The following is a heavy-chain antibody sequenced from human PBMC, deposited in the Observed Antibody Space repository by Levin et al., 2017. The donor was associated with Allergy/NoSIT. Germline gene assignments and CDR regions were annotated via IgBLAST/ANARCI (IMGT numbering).Heavy chain of an antibody. CDR2: IWYDGSNK. J-gene: IGHJ4*02. D-gene: IGHD3-10*01. CDR1: GFTFSRYG. CDR3: ARDEVYGSGTYYAY. Sequence: GESLKISCAASGFTFSRYGMHWVRQAPGKGLEWVAVIWYDGSNKYYADSVKGRFTISRDNSKNTLFLQMNSLRAEDTAVYYCARDEVYGSGTYYAYWGQGSLVTVSS. V-gene: IGHV3-33*01.